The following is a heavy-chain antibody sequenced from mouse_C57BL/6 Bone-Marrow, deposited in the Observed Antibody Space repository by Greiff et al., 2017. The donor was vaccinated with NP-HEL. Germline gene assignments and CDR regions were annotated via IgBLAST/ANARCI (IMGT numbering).Heavy chain of an antibody. Sequence: QVQLKESGAELVRPGASVTLSCKASGYTFTDYEMHWVKQTPVHGLEWIGAIDPETGGTAYNQKFKGKAILTADKSSSTAYMELRSLTSEDSAVYYCTRSGVTTVVAKDYFDYWGQGTTLTVSS. CDR1: GYTFTDYE. D-gene: IGHD1-1*01. V-gene: IGHV1-15*01. CDR2: IDPETGGT. J-gene: IGHJ2*01. CDR3: TRSGVTTVVAKDYFDY.